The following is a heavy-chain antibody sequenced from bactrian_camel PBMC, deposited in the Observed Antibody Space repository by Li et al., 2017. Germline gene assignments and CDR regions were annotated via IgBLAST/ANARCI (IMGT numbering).Heavy chain of an antibody. Sequence: SGGGLVQPGGSLRLSCAASGFTFSSNGMSWLRQVPGKGLEWASTINGGGGTTSYADSVKDGFTISRDKTKNTVYLQMNSLKTEDTAVYYCATDLMGWEQGYWGQGTQVTVS. CDR1: GFTFSSNG. CDR2: INGGGGTT. V-gene: IGHV3S41*01. J-gene: IGHJ4*01. CDR3: ATDLMGWEQGY. D-gene: IGHD5*01.